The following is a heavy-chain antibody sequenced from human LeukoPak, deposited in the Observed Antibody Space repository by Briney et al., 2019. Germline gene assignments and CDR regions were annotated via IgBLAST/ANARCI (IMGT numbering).Heavy chain of an antibody. J-gene: IGHJ4*02. V-gene: IGHV3-23*01. CDR3: ARGPKYGSGSSYYFDY. D-gene: IGHD3-10*01. CDR1: GFTFSSYA. CDR2: ISGSGGST. Sequence: PGGSLRLSCAASGFTFSSYAMSWVRQAPEKGLEWVSTISGSGGSTYYTDSVRGRFTISRDNSKNTLYLQMNSLRAEDTAVYYCARGPKYGSGSSYYFDYWGQGTLVTVSS.